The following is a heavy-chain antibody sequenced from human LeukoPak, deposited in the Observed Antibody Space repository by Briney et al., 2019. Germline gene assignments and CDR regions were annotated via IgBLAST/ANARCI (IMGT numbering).Heavy chain of an antibody. Sequence: TSETLSLTCTVSGGSISSYYWSWIRQPAGKGLEWIGRIYTSGSTNYNPSLKSRVTMSVDTSKNQFSLKLSSVTAADTAVYYCARFVRDSSGYYDIPNAFDIWGQGTMVTVSS. J-gene: IGHJ3*02. CDR1: GGSISSYY. D-gene: IGHD3-22*01. V-gene: IGHV4-4*07. CDR3: ARFVRDSSGYYDIPNAFDI. CDR2: IYTSGST.